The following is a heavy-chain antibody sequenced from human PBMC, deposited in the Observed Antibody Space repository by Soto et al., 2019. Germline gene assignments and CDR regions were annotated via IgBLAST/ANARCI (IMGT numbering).Heavy chain of an antibody. CDR2: ISAYNGNT. CDR1: GYTFTSYG. CDR3: ARGVPTSSWYTYYGMDV. D-gene: IGHD6-13*01. J-gene: IGHJ6*02. Sequence: GASVKVSCKASGYTFTSYGTSWVRQAPGQGLEWMGWISAYNGNTNYAQKLQGRVTMTTDTSTSTAYMELRSLRSDDTAVYYCARGVPTSSWYTYYGMDVWGQGTTVTVSS. V-gene: IGHV1-18*01.